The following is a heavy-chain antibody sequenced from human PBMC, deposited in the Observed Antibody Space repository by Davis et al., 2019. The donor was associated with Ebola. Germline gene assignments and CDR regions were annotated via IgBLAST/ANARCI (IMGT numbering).Heavy chain of an antibody. CDR1: GFTFNTYW. V-gene: IGHV3-30*02. D-gene: IGHD4-23*01. J-gene: IGHJ4*02. CDR3: AKHPGAMTTVVSWDFDY. Sequence: GESLKISCAASGFTFNTYWMHWVRQAPGKGLEWVAFIRYDGSNKYYADSVKGRFTISRDNSKNTLYLQMSSLRAEDTAVYYCAKHPGAMTTVVSWDFDYWGQGTLVTVSS. CDR2: IRYDGSNK.